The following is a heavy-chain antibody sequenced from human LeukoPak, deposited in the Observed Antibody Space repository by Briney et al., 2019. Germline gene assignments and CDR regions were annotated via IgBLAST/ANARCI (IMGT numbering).Heavy chain of an antibody. CDR2: INHSVST. CDR1: GGSFSGYH. J-gene: IGHJ3*02. D-gene: IGHD4-23*01. Sequence: SETLSLTCAVYGGSFSGYHWTWIRQPPGKGLEWIGEINHSVSTDYNPTLKSRVIITLDTSKKQFSLNMRSVTAADTAVYYCGYGGLTGYNDAFDIWGQGTLVTVSS. CDR3: GYGGLTGYNDAFDI. V-gene: IGHV4-34*01.